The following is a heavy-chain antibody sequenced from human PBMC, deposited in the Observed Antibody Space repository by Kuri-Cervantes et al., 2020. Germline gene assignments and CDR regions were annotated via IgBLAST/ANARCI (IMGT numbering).Heavy chain of an antibody. CDR1: GFTFSSYS. V-gene: IGHV3-48*01. D-gene: IGHD4-11*01. CDR3: ARDARESNYSPIDY. Sequence: LSLTCAASGFTFSSYSMNWVRQAPGKGLEWVSYISSSSSTIYYADSVKGRFTISRDNAKNSLYLQMNSLRAEDTAVYYCARDARESNYSPIDYWGQGTLVTVSS. J-gene: IGHJ4*02. CDR2: ISSSSSTI.